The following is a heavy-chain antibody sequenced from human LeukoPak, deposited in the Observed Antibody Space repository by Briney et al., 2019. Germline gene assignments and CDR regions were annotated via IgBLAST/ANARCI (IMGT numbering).Heavy chain of an antibody. D-gene: IGHD6-13*01. J-gene: IGHJ4*02. Sequence: PGGSLRLSCAASGFTFSSCWMSWVRQAPGKGLEWVANIKQDGSEKYYVDSVKGRFTISGDNAKNSLYLQMNSLRAEDTAVYFCAREMISGGLQIAAAGTDYWGQGTLVTVSS. CDR3: AREMISGGLQIAAAGTDY. V-gene: IGHV3-7*01. CDR1: GFTFSSCW. CDR2: IKQDGSEK.